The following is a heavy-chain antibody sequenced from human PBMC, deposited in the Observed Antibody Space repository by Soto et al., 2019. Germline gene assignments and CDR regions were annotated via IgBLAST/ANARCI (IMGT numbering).Heavy chain of an antibody. CDR1: GGSISSGGYY. CDR3: ARDLGARPGVSVRYFDL. V-gene: IGHV4-31*03. J-gene: IGHJ2*01. CDR2: IYYSGST. Sequence: QVQLQESGPGLVKPSQTLSLTCTVSGGSISSGGYYWSWIRQHPGKGLAWIGYIYYSGSTYYNPSRKSRVTISVDTSKNQFSLKLSSVTAADTAVYYCARDLGARPGVSVRYFDLWGRGTLVTVSS. D-gene: IGHD1-26*01.